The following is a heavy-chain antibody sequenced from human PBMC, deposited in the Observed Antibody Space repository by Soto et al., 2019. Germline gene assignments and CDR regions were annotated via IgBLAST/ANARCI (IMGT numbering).Heavy chain of an antibody. D-gene: IGHD1-7*01. J-gene: IGHJ5*02. CDR2: IYYTGST. CDR3: AIAKTTLYNWFDP. V-gene: IGHV4-59*08. Sequence: QVQLQESGPGLVKPSETLSLTCTVSGGSINSYYWSWIRQPPGKGLEWIGQIYYTGSTNYNPSLNSRVTISVDRSKNQFSLRLSSVTAADTAVYYCAIAKTTLYNWFDPWGQGTLVTVSS. CDR1: GGSINSYY.